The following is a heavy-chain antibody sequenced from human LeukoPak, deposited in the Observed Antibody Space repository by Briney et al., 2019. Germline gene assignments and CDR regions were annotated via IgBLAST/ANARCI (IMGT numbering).Heavy chain of an antibody. J-gene: IGHJ3*02. CDR1: GYSFTSYW. CDR3: ARGNQLLYGGRDASDI. Sequence: GESLKISCKGSGYSFTSYWIGWVRQMPGKGLEWMGIIYPGDSDTRYSPSFQGQVTISADKSISTAYLQWSSLKASDTAMYYCARGNQLLYGGRDASDIWGQGTMVTVSS. V-gene: IGHV5-51*01. D-gene: IGHD2-2*02. CDR2: IYPGDSDT.